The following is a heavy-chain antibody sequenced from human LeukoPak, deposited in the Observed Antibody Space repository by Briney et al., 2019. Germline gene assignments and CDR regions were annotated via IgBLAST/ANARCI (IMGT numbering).Heavy chain of an antibody. D-gene: IGHD6-19*01. Sequence: PRGSLRPSWALSAFLPSSKYIGWVRQAPGKGLEWVSIIFSGDSTYYADSVKGRFTISRDNSKNTVYLQMNSLRAEDTPVYYWARVSAVGATDCWGQGTLVTVSS. CDR1: AFLPSSKY. J-gene: IGHJ4*02. V-gene: IGHV3-66*01. CDR2: IFSGDST. CDR3: ARVSAVGATDC.